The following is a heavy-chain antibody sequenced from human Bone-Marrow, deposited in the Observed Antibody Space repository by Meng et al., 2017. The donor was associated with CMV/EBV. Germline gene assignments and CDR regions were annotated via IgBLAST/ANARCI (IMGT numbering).Heavy chain of an antibody. CDR3: ARDFRHTSIVVVPAAMAADYYYGMDV. J-gene: IGHJ6*02. D-gene: IGHD2-2*01. CDR1: GYTFTSYY. CDR2: INPSGGST. Sequence: ASVKVSCKASGYTFTSYYMHWVRQAPGQGLEWMGIINPSGGSTSYAQKFQGRVTMTRDTSTSTVYMELSSLRSEDTAVYYCARDFRHTSIVVVPAAMAADYYYGMDVWGQGTTVTVYS. V-gene: IGHV1-46*01.